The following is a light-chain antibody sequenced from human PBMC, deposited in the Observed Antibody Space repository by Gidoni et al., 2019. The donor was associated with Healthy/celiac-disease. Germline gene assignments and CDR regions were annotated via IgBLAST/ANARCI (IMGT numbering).Light chain of an antibody. J-gene: IGKJ3*01. V-gene: IGKV1-33*01. CDR1: QDISNY. Sequence: DIQMTQSPSSLSASVGDRVTITCQASQDISNYLNWYQQKPGKAPKLLIYDASNLETGVPSRFSGSGSGTDFTFTISSLQPEDIETYYCQQYDNLLRFTFXPXTKVDIK. CDR2: DAS. CDR3: QQYDNLLRFT.